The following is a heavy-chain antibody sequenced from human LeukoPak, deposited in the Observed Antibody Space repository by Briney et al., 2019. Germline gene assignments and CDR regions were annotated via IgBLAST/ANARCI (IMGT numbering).Heavy chain of an antibody. V-gene: IGHV3-9*01. CDR2: ISWNSGSI. J-gene: IGHJ4*02. CDR3: ARVDDSSDY. CDR1: GFTFDDYA. Sequence: GGSLRLSCAASGFTFDDYAMHWVRQAPGKGLEWVSGISWNSGSIGYADSVKGRFTISRDNAKNSLYLQMNSLRAEDTALYYCARVDDSSDYWGQGTLVTVSS. D-gene: IGHD3-22*01.